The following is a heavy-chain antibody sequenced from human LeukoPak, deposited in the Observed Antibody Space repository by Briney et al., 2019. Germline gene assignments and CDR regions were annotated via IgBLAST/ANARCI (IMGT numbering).Heavy chain of an antibody. CDR2: IYYSGST. D-gene: IGHD3-10*01. CDR1: GGSISSGGYY. CDR3: ARGYGPMVSLYGMDV. J-gene: IGHJ6*02. V-gene: IGHV4-61*08. Sequence: SEILSLTCTVSGGSISSGGYYWSWIRQPPGKGLEWIGYIYYSGSTNYNPSLKSRVTISVDTSKNQFSLKLSSVTAADTAVYYCARGYGPMVSLYGMDVWGQGTTVTVSS.